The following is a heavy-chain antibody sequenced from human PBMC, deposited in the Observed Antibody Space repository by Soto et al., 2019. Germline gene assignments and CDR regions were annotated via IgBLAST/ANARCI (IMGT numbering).Heavy chain of an antibody. D-gene: IGHD6-13*01. CDR2: MNPNSGNT. CDR1: GYTFTSYD. Sequence: QVQLVQSGAEVKKPGASVKVSCKASGYTFTSYDINWVRQATGQGLEWMGWMNPNSGNTDYAQKFRGKVTMTRNTSTRTAYMELRSLRSEDTAVYYCARGASSSRLLSNYYYMDVWGKGTTVTVSS. CDR3: ARGASSSRLLSNYYYMDV. J-gene: IGHJ6*03. V-gene: IGHV1-8*01.